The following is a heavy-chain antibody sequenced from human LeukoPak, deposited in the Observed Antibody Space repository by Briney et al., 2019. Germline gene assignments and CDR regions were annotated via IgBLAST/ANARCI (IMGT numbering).Heavy chain of an antibody. CDR2: IRYDATDT. Sequence: GGSLRLSCASSGFPFSNSDMHRVRQAPGKGLEWVAFIRYDATDTFYGDSVKGRFTISRDNSKNTLFLQMNSLRPEDTSIYYCAKNRVGQTYADAFEIWGQGTMVTVSS. V-gene: IGHV3-30*02. CDR1: GFPFSNSD. J-gene: IGHJ3*02. D-gene: IGHD5-24*01. CDR3: AKNRVGQTYADAFEI.